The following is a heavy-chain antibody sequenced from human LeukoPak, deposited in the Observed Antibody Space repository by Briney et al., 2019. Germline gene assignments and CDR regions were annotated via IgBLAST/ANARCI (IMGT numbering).Heavy chain of an antibody. CDR1: GGSFSGYY. CDR2: INHSGST. D-gene: IGHD3-22*01. V-gene: IGHV4-34*01. Sequence: SGTLSLTCAVYGGSFSGYYWSWIRQSPGKGLEWIGEINHSGSTNYNPSLKSRVTISVDTSKNQFSLKLSSVTAADTAVYYCARGIPRGHYYDSSGYRFDYWGQGTLVTVSS. J-gene: IGHJ4*02. CDR3: ARGIPRGHYYDSSGYRFDY.